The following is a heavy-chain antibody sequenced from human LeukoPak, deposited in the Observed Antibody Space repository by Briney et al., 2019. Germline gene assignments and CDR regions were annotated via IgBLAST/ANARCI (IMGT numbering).Heavy chain of an antibody. CDR1: GGSFSGYY. D-gene: IGHD2-15*01. Sequence: PSETLSLTCAVYGGSFSGYYWSWIRQPPGKGLEWIGEINHSGSTNYNPSLKSRVTISVDTSKNQFSLKLSSVTAADTAVYYCAGGRQLLQWGQGTLVTVSS. J-gene: IGHJ4*02. CDR2: INHSGST. CDR3: AGGRQLLQ. V-gene: IGHV4-34*01.